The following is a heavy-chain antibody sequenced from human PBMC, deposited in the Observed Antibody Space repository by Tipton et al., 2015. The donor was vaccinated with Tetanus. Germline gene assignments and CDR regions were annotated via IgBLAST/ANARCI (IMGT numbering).Heavy chain of an antibody. J-gene: IGHJ5*02. V-gene: IGHV4-34*01. CDR1: GGSFSGYY. CDR2: INHSGNT. CDR3: ARGPITMVRGGAFDP. Sequence: TLSLTCAVYGGSFSGYYWSWIRQPPGKGLEWIGEINHSGNTNYNPSLKSRVTISVDTSKNQFSLKLSSVTAADTAVYYCARGPITMVRGGAFDPWGQGTLVTVSS. D-gene: IGHD3-10*01.